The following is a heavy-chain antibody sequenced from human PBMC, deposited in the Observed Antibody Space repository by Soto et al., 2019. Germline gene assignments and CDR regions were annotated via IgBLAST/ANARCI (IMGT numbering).Heavy chain of an antibody. CDR1: GGTFSSYA. CDR3: ARVWELTSDY. J-gene: IGHJ4*02. D-gene: IGHD1-26*01. V-gene: IGHV1-69*12. Sequence: QVQLVQSGAEVKEPGSSVKVSCKASGGTFSSYAISWVRQAPGQGLEWMGGIIPIFGTASYVQKFQGRVTITADESTSTAYMELNSLRSEDTAVYYCARVWELTSDYWGQGTLVTVSS. CDR2: IIPIFGTA.